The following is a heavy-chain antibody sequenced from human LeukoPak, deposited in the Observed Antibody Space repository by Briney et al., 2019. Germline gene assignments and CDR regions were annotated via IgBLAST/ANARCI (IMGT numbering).Heavy chain of an antibody. D-gene: IGHD6-13*01. CDR1: GGTFSSYA. CDR3: ARAGSSWSEDWFDS. V-gene: IGHV1-69*04. Sequence: SVKVSCKASGGTFSSYAISWVRQAPGQGLEWMGRIIPILGIANYAQKFQGRVTITADKSTSTAYMELSSLRSEDTAVYYCARAGSSWSEDWFDSWGQGTLVTVSS. J-gene: IGHJ5*01. CDR2: IIPILGIA.